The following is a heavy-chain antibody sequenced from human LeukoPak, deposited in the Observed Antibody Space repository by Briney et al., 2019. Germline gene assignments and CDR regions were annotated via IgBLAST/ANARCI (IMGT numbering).Heavy chain of an antibody. CDR2: ISWNSGSI. V-gene: IGHV3-9*01. CDR3: AREYCSSTSCYPYYYYYGMDV. J-gene: IGHJ6*02. D-gene: IGHD2-2*01. Sequence: PGGSLRLSCAASGFTFDDYAMHWVRQAPGKGLEWVSGISWNSGSIGYADSVKGRFTISRDNSKNTLYLQMNSLRAEDTAVYYCAREYCSSTSCYPYYYYYGMDVWGQGTTVTVSS. CDR1: GFTFDDYA.